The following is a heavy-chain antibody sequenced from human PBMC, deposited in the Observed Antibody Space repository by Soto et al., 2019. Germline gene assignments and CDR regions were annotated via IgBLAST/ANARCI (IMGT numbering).Heavy chain of an antibody. CDR3: ARVAPSGGSVPRFDP. CDR1: GFTFCSYA. CDR2: ISYDGSNK. J-gene: IGHJ5*02. V-gene: IGHV3-30-3*01. Sequence: PGGSLRLSCAASGFTFCSYAMHWVRQAPGKGLEWVAVISYDGSNKYYADSVKGRFTISRDTSATTAYLEVDSLRSEDTAIYYCARVAPSGGSVPRFDPWGQGTLVTVSS. D-gene: IGHD3-10*01.